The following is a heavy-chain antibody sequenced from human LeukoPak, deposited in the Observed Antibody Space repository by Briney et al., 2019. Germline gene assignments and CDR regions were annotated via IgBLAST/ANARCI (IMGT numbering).Heavy chain of an antibody. Sequence: SETLSLTCTVSGGSISSYYWSWIRQPAGKGLEWIGRIYTSGSTNYNASLESRVSMSVDTSKNQFSLKLSSVTAADTAVFYCARENSGSYREFDYWGQGTLVTVSS. J-gene: IGHJ4*02. CDR1: GGSISSYY. CDR2: IYTSGST. CDR3: ARENSGSYREFDY. D-gene: IGHD1-26*01. V-gene: IGHV4-4*07.